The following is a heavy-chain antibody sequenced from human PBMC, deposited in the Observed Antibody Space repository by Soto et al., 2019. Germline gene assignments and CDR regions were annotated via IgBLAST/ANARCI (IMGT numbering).Heavy chain of an antibody. CDR3: AKISTFGIFGAINMPHAFDI. CDR2: IRSKAYGGTT. V-gene: IGHV3-49*03. Sequence: GGSLRLSCTASGFTFGDYAMSWFRQAPGKGLEWVGFIRSKAYGGTTEYAASVKGRFTISRDNSKNTLYLQMNSLRAEDTAVYYCAKISTFGIFGAINMPHAFDIWGQGTMVTVSS. CDR1: GFTFGDYA. J-gene: IGHJ3*02. D-gene: IGHD3-3*01.